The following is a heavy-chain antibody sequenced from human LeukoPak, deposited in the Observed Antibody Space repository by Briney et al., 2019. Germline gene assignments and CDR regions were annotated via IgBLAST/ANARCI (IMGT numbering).Heavy chain of an antibody. CDR1: GVSISSYY. J-gene: IGHJ6*03. CDR3: ARHTMVRGVSGYYYYYMDV. Sequence: TSETLSLTCTVSGVSISSYYWSWLRQPPGKGLEWIGYIYTSGSTNYNPSLKSRVTITVDPFKNQFSLKLSSVTAADTAVYYCARHTMVRGVSGYYYYYMDVWGKGTTVTVSS. V-gene: IGHV4-4*09. CDR2: IYTSGST. D-gene: IGHD3-10*01.